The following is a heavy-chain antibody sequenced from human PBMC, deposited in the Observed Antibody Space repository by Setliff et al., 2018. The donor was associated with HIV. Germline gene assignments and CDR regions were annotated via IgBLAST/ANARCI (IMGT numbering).Heavy chain of an antibody. Sequence: SETLSLTCTISGGFISNHYWNWIRQPPGKGLEWIGSTHYSGSSYYSPSLKSRVTISVDTSKNQFSLKLSSVTAADAAVYYCASRVYYYDSSGYLREEGFDPWGQGTLVTAPQ. D-gene: IGHD3-22*01. CDR2: THYSGSS. J-gene: IGHJ5*02. CDR1: GGFISNHY. V-gene: IGHV4-59*08. CDR3: ASRVYYYDSSGYLREEGFDP.